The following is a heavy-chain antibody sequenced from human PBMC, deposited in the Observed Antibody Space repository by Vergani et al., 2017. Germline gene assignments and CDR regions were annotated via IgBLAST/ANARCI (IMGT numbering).Heavy chain of an antibody. CDR2: IYYSGSN. CDR1: GGSINSDNYH. J-gene: IGHJ4*01. Sequence: QVQLQESGPGLVKPSQTLSLTCTVSGGSINSDNYHWGWLRQHPGKGLEWIGYIYYSGSNYYNPSLKSRVSMSVDTSKNQFSLKLSSVTAADTAVYYCTRGAYCSSSSCPPKYWGHGTRVTVSS. CDR3: TRGAYCSSSSCPPKY. D-gene: IGHD2-2*01. V-gene: IGHV4-31*03.